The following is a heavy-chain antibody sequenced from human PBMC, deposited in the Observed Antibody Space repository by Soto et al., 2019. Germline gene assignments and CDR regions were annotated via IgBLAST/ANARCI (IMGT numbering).Heavy chain of an antibody. Sequence: ASVKVSCKASGYTFTNSGIIWVRQAPGQGLEWMGWISTDNGNTNYAQHLQGRVSMTTDTSTGTVYMELSSLRSEDTAVYYCARSYYDYVWGSYRSAHFDYWGQGTLVTVSS. J-gene: IGHJ4*01. CDR2: ISTDNGNT. D-gene: IGHD3-16*02. V-gene: IGHV1-18*01. CDR3: ARSYYDYVWGSYRSAHFDY. CDR1: GYTFTNSG.